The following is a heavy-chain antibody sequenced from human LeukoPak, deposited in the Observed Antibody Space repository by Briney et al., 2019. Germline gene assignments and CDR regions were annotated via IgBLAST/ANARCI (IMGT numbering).Heavy chain of an antibody. D-gene: IGHD2-8*01. CDR1: GFTFSSYG. CDR2: ISYDGSNK. J-gene: IGHJ4*02. V-gene: IGHV3-30*03. CDR3: ARDGGYCTNGVCFCFDY. Sequence: PGGSLRLSCAASGFTFSSYGMHWVRQAPGKGLEWVAVISYDGSNKYYVDSVKGRFTISRDNSKNTLYLQMNSLRAEDTAVYYCARDGGYCTNGVCFCFDYWGQGTLVTVSS.